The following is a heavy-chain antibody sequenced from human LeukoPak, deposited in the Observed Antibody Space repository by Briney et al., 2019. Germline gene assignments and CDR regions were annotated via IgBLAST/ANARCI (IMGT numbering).Heavy chain of an antibody. CDR3: ALLSKGLAAAGPRFDY. CDR1: GYTFTSYY. D-gene: IGHD6-13*01. J-gene: IGHJ4*02. V-gene: IGHV1-46*01. CDR2: INPSGGST. Sequence: GASVKVSCKASGYTFTSYYMHWVRQAPGQGLEWMGIINPSGGSTSYAQKFQGRVTMTRDTSTSTVYMELSSLRSEDTAVYYCALLSKGLAAAGPRFDYWGQGTLVTVSS.